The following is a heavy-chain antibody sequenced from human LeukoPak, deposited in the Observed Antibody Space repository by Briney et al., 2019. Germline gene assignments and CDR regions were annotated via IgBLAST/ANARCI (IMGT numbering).Heavy chain of an antibody. CDR3: AKTKDDSSGYYDY. Sequence: GGSLRLSCAASVFTFSSYPMMWVRQARRKGLEWVSAISGSGGSTYYADSVKGRFTISRDNSKNTLYLQMNSLRAEDTAVYYCAKTKDDSSGYYDYWGQGTLVTVSS. CDR1: VFTFSSYP. V-gene: IGHV3-23*01. CDR2: ISGSGGST. J-gene: IGHJ4*02. D-gene: IGHD3-22*01.